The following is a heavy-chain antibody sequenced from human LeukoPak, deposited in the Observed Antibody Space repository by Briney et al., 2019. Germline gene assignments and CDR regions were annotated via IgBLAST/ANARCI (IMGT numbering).Heavy chain of an antibody. CDR2: IYYSGST. D-gene: IGHD6-19*01. Sequence: SETLSLTCTVSGGSISSYYWSWIRQPPGKGLEWIGYIYYSGSTNYNPSLKSRVTISVDTSKNQFSLKLSSVTAADTAVYYCAGGLAVSDFDYWGQGTLVTVSS. CDR1: GGSISSYY. CDR3: AGGLAVSDFDY. J-gene: IGHJ4*02. V-gene: IGHV4-59*01.